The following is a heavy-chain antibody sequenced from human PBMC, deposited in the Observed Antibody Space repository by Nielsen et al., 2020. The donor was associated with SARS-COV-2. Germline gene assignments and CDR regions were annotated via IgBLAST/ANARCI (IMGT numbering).Heavy chain of an antibody. Sequence: GGSLRLSCAASGFTFSIYWIHWVRQAPGKGLAWVSRIKSDGSGTIYADSVEGRFTISRDNAKNTLYLQMNSLRAEDTAVYYCARDFGYCRGGTCIYYGMDVWGQGTTVTVSS. V-gene: IGHV3-74*01. J-gene: IGHJ6*02. CDR3: ARDFGYCRGGTCIYYGMDV. CDR2: IKSDGSGT. D-gene: IGHD2-15*01. CDR1: GFTFSIYW.